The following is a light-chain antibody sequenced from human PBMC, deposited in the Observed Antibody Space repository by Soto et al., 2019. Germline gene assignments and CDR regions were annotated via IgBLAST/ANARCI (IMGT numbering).Light chain of an antibody. V-gene: IGKV1-5*01. J-gene: IGKJ1*01. CDR3: QQYNSYSMT. CDR1: QSISSW. Sequence: DIQITQSPSTLSASVGDRVTITCRASQSISSWLAWYQQKPGKAPKLLIYDASRLESGVPSRFSGSGSGTEFTLTISSLQPDDFATYYCQQYNSYSMTFGQGTQVDIK. CDR2: DAS.